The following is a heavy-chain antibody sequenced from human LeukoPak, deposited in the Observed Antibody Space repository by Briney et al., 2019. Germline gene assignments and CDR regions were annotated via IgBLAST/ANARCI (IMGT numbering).Heavy chain of an antibody. V-gene: IGHV3-23*01. D-gene: IGHD3-22*01. CDR2: ISGSGGST. CDR3: AKNCDSSGIDAFDI. J-gene: IGHJ3*02. CDR1: GFTFSSYS. Sequence: AGGSLRLSCAASGFTFSSYSMNWVRQAPGKGLEWVSAISGSGGSTYYADSVKGRFTISRDNSKNTLYLQMNSLRAEDTAVYYCAKNCDSSGIDAFDIWGQGTMVTVSS.